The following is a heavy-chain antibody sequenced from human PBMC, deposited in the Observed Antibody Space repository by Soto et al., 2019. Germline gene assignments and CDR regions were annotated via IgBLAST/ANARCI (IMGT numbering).Heavy chain of an antibody. D-gene: IGHD1-1*01. CDR3: ARSRGTRNRNDFDI. CDR1: GASLSSGYYY. CDR2: IHYSESS. J-gene: IGHJ3*02. Sequence: SETLSLTCTVSGASLSSGYYYWGWIRQPPGKGLEWIGSIHYSESSYFYPSLQSRVTISLDTSQNQISLNLSSVTGADTAVYYCARSRGTRNRNDFDIWGQGTMVTVSS. V-gene: IGHV4-39*01.